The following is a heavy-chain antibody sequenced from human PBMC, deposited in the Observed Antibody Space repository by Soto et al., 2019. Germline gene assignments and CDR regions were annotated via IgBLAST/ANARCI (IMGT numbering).Heavy chain of an antibody. J-gene: IGHJ4*02. Sequence: VGSLRLSCAASGFTFSSYAMSWVRQAPGKGLEWVSAISGSGGSTYYADSVKGRFTISRDNSKNTLYLQMNNLRAEDTAVYYCAKVRAGVIGYYFDYWGQGTLVTVSS. CDR2: ISGSGGST. D-gene: IGHD3-22*01. V-gene: IGHV3-23*01. CDR1: GFTFSSYA. CDR3: AKVRAGVIGYYFDY.